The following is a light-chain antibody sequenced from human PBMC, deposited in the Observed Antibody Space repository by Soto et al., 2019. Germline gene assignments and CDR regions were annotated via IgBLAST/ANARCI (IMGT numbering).Light chain of an antibody. CDR3: QSYDNSLSGSWV. Sequence: QSVLTQPPSASGTPGQRVTISCSGSSSNIGLNTVDWYQQLPGTAPKLLIYGNSNRPSGVPDRFSGSKSGTSASLAINGLQAEDEAHYYCQSYDNSLSGSWVFGGGTKVTVL. V-gene: IGLV1-44*01. CDR2: GNS. CDR1: SSNIGLNT. J-gene: IGLJ3*02.